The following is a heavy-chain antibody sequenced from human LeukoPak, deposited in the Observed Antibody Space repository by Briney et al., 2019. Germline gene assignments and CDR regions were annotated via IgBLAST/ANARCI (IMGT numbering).Heavy chain of an antibody. V-gene: IGHV5-51*01. CDR3: AGPQRSGSWSEFDY. CDR1: GYIFTSYW. CDR2: IYPGASDT. J-gene: IGHJ4*02. Sequence: GESLKISCQGSGYIFTSYWIGRVRQPPGQGLERMGDIYPGASDTKYSPSFQGRVTSAADKSIRTAHLQWSSLKASDTAMYYCAGPQRSGSWSEFDYRGQGTLVTVSS. D-gene: IGHD6-13*01.